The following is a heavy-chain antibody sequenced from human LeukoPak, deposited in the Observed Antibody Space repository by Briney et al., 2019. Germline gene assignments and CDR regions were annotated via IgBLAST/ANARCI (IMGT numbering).Heavy chain of an antibody. CDR3: ARVILVSSGYYRQHYYYYYMDV. V-gene: IGHV4-4*07. J-gene: IGHJ6*03. Sequence: PSETLSLTYTVSGGSISSYYWSWIRQPAGKGLEWIGRIYTSGSTNYNPSLKSRVTMSVDTSKNQFSLKLSSVTAADTAVYYCARVILVSSGYYRQHYYYYYMDVWGKGTTVTVSS. D-gene: IGHD3-22*01. CDR2: IYTSGST. CDR1: GGSISSYY.